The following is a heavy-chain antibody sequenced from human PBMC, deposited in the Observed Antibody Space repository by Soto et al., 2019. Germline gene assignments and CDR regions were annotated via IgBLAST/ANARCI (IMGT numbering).Heavy chain of an antibody. CDR2: INPSGGST. Sequence: QVQLVQSGAEVKKPGASVKVSCKASGYTFTSYYMHWVRQAPGQGLEWMGIINPSGGSTSYAQKFQGRVTMTRATATRTVYMELRSLRSEDTAVYYCARADILPGDFDYRGQGTLVTVSS. V-gene: IGHV1-46*01. J-gene: IGHJ4*02. CDR3: ARADILPGDFDY. CDR1: GYTFTSYY. D-gene: IGHD3-9*01.